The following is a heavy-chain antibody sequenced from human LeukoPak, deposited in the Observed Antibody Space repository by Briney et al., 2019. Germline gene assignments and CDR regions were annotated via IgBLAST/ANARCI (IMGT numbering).Heavy chain of an antibody. CDR1: GYTFTSYD. D-gene: IGHD3-22*01. V-gene: IGHV1-8*01. J-gene: IGHJ3*02. Sequence: PSASVKVSCKASGYTFTSYDINWVRQATGQGLEWMGWMNPNSGNTGYAQKFQGRVTMTRNTSISTAYMELSSLRSEDTAVYYCALDYYDSSGLSRDAFDIWGQGTMVTVSS. CDR3: ALDYYDSSGLSRDAFDI. CDR2: MNPNSGNT.